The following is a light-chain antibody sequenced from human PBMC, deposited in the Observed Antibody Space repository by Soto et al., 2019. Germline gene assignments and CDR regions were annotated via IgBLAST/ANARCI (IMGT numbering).Light chain of an antibody. V-gene: IGKV1-33*01. Sequence: ETQLTKSTSSLSASVGDRVTITCQASQDIKNYLNWYQQKSGKAPKLLIYDASDLETGVPSRFSGSGSGTDFTFTINSLQPEESATYYCQQYDNLPRTVGGGTKVEIK. CDR3: QQYDNLPRT. CDR2: DAS. J-gene: IGKJ4*01. CDR1: QDIKNY.